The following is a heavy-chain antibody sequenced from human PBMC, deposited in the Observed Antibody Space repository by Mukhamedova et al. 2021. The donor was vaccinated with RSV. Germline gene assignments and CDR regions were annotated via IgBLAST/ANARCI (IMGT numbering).Heavy chain of an antibody. D-gene: IGHD5-12*01. V-gene: IGHV1-2*02. Sequence: PGQGLEWMGWSGPNSGATNYAQRFQGRVTMTRDTSINTAYMDLSSPRSDDTAVYYCAREGYTDGFDIWGQG. CDR2: SGPNSGAT. J-gene: IGHJ3*02. CDR3: AREGYTDGFDI.